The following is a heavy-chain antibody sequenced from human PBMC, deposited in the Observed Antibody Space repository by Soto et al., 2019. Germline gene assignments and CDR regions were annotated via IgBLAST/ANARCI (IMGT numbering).Heavy chain of an antibody. Sequence: SETLSLTCTVSGGSISSYYWSWIRQPPGKGLEWIGYIYYSGSTNYNPSLKSRVTISVDTSKNQFSLKLSSVTAADTAVYYGARARSWGIWGSYPSADWDAFDIWGQGTMVTVSS. CDR1: GGSISSYY. D-gene: IGHD3-16*02. CDR2: IYYSGST. CDR3: ARARSWGIWGSYPSADWDAFDI. V-gene: IGHV4-59*01. J-gene: IGHJ3*02.